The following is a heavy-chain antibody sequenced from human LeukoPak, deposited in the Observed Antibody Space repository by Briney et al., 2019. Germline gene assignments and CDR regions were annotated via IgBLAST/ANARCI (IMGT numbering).Heavy chain of an antibody. CDR1: VGSLSITNYY. V-gene: IGHV4-39*01. CDR2: IYYTGST. D-gene: IGHD6-19*01. Sequence: SETLSLTCTVSVGSLSITNYYWGWIRQPPGKGLEWIGSIYYTGSTYYCPFLKSRVTISIDTSKNQFSLKLNSVTAADTALFYCARQTTGSGSGWHFDYWGQGALVTVSS. J-gene: IGHJ4*02. CDR3: ARQTTGSGSGWHFDY.